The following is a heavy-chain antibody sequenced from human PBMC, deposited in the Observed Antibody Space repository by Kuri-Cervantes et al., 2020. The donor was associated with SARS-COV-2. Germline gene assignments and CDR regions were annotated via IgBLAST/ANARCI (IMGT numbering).Heavy chain of an antibody. V-gene: IGHV3-30*02. Sequence: GGSLRLSCAASGFTFSSYGMHWVRQAPGKGLEWVAFIRYDGSNKYYADSVKGRFTISRDNSKNTLYLQMNSLRAEDTAVYYCAKQSPAQWELLNPYYYYYMDVWGKGTTVTVSS. CDR3: AKQSPAQWELLNPYYYYYMDV. CDR2: IRYDGSNK. CDR1: GFTFSSYG. J-gene: IGHJ6*03. D-gene: IGHD1-26*01.